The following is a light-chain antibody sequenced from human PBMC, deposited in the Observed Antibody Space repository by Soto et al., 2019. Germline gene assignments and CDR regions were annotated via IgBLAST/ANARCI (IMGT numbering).Light chain of an antibody. CDR3: QSYDSYLSAWL. Sequence: QSVLTQPPSLSGAPGQTVTISCTGSSSNFGAGYDVHWYQQLPGTAPKLLIYANNNRPSGVPDRFSGSKSGASAFLAMTGLQAEDEADYYCQSYDSYLSAWLIGGGTKLTAL. CDR2: ANN. CDR1: SSNFGAGYD. V-gene: IGLV1-40*01. J-gene: IGLJ2*01.